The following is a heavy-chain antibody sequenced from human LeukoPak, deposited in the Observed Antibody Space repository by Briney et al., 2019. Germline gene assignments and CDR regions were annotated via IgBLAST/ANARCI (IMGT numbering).Heavy chain of an antibody. CDR1: GFTFSSYS. J-gene: IGHJ4*02. V-gene: IGHV3-21*01. Sequence: PGGSLRLSCAASGFTFSSYSMNWVRQAPGKGLEWVSSISSSSSSYIYYADSVKGRFTISRGNAKNSLYLQMNSLRAEDTAVYYCARSYYDFWSGYYTGVSDYFDYWGQGTLVTVSS. CDR2: ISSSSSSYI. CDR3: ARSYYDFWSGYYTGVSDYFDY. D-gene: IGHD3-3*01.